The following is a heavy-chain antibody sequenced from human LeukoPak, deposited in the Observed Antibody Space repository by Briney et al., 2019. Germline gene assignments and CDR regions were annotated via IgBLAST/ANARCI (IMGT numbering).Heavy chain of an antibody. J-gene: IGHJ4*02. D-gene: IGHD1-26*01. CDR2: MNPNSGNT. CDR1: GYTFTSYD. CDR3: ATVGWELLHPDY. V-gene: IGHV1-8*01. Sequence: GASVKVSCKASGYTFTSYDINWVRQATGQGLEWMGWMNPNSGNTGYAQKFQGRVTMTRNTSISTAYMELSSLRSEDTAVYYCATVGWELLHPDYWGQGTLVTVSS.